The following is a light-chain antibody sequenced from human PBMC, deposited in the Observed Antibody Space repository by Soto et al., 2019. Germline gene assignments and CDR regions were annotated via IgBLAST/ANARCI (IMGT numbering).Light chain of an antibody. CDR1: SSDVGSYNL. V-gene: IGLV2-23*03. Sequence: QSALTQPASVSGSPGQSITISCPGTSSDVGSYNLVSWYQQHPGKAPKLMIYEGSKRPSGVSNRFSGSKSGNTASLTISGLQAEDEADYYCCSYAGSSTFLFGTGTKVTVL. CDR3: CSYAGSSTFL. J-gene: IGLJ1*01. CDR2: EGS.